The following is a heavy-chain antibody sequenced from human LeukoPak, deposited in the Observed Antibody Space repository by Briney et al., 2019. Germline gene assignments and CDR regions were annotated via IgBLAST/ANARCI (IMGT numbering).Heavy chain of an antibody. V-gene: IGHV3-13*01. Sequence: PGGSLRLSCAASGLTFSSHWMHWVRQAPGKGLVWVSALGIAGDTFYPGSVRGRFTISRENARNSLYLQMNSLRAEDTAMYYCARQMQSHGNFDSWGQGTLVTVSS. CDR2: LGIAGDT. CDR3: ARQMQSHGNFDS. J-gene: IGHJ4*02. D-gene: IGHD1-26*01. CDR1: GLTFSSHW.